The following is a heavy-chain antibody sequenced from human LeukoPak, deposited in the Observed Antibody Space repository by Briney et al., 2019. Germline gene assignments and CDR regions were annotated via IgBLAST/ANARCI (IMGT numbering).Heavy chain of an antibody. D-gene: IGHD3-10*01. J-gene: IGHJ5*02. CDR2: ISGSGGST. Sequence: GGSLRLSCAASGFTFSSYAMSWVRQAPGKGLEWVSAISGSGGSTYYADSVKGRFTISRDNSKNTLYLQMNSLRVEDTAVHYCAKDPRITMVRGVNWFDPWGQGTLVTVSS. CDR3: AKDPRITMVRGVNWFDP. CDR1: GFTFSSYA. V-gene: IGHV3-23*01.